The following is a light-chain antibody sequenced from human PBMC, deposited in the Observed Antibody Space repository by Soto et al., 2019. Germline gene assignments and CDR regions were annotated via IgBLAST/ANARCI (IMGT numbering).Light chain of an antibody. CDR3: SSYAGSNNLV. CDR1: SSDVGGYNY. CDR2: EVS. J-gene: IGLJ2*01. V-gene: IGLV2-8*01. Sequence: QSALTQPPSASGSPGQSVTISCTGTSSDVGGYNYVSWYQQHPGKAPKLIIYEVSKWPSGVPDRFSGSKSGNTASLTVSGLQAEDEAVYYCSSYAGSNNLVFGGGTKVTVL.